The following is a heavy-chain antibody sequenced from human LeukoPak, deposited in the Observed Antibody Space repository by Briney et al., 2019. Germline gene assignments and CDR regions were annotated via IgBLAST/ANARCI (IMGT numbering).Heavy chain of an antibody. CDR3: AKRPRGNYLDPFDY. V-gene: IGHV3-23*01. J-gene: IGHJ4*02. CDR1: GFTFSSYA. CDR2: IGAGGTFT. D-gene: IGHD3-10*01. Sequence: PGGSLRLSCTASGFTFSSYAMNWVRQAPGKGLEWVSGIGAGGTFTYYVDSVKGRFTISRDNSRNTLYLQMNSLRADDTAVYYCAKRPRGNYLDPFDYWGQGTLVTVSS.